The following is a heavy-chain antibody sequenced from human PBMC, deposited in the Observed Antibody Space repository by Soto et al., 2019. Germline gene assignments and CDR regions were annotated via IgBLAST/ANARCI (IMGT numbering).Heavy chain of an antibody. J-gene: IGHJ3*02. CDR1: GFTFSSYA. CDR2: ISGSGGST. CDR3: ARRRDDAFDI. V-gene: IGHV3-23*01. Sequence: SLRLSCAASGFTFSSYAMSWVRQAPGKGLEWVSAISGSGGSTYYADSVKGQVTISADKSISTAYLQWSSLKASDTAMYYCARRRDDAFDISGQGTMVTVSS.